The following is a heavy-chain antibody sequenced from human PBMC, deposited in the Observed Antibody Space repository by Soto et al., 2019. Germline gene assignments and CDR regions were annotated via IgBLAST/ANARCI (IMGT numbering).Heavy chain of an antibody. J-gene: IGHJ4*02. CDR2: ISGSGNTI. CDR1: GFTFSTNA. Sequence: EVQLLESGGGLVQPGGSLRLSCATSGFTFSTNAMGWVRQAPGMGLEFVSLISGSGNTIYYADSVKGRFTISRDNSMNTVSLQMNSLRAEGTAVYYCAKVGYDTFGYYLRSFDCWGQGTLVTVSP. CDR3: AKVGYDTFGYYLRSFDC. V-gene: IGHV3-23*01. D-gene: IGHD2-2*03.